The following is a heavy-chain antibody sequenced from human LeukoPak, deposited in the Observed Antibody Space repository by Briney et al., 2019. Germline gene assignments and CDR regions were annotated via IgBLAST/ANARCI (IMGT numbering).Heavy chain of an antibody. CDR1: GFTFSSYA. J-gene: IGHJ5*02. V-gene: IGHV3-30*04. D-gene: IGHD3-3*01. CDR3: ARERERFLNL. CDR2: ISYDGSDK. Sequence: GGSLRLSCAASGFTFSSYAMHWVRQAPGKGLEWVAVISYDGSDKYYADSVKGRFTISRDNSMNTLYLEMNSLRAEDTAVYYCARERERFLNLWGQGTLVTVSS.